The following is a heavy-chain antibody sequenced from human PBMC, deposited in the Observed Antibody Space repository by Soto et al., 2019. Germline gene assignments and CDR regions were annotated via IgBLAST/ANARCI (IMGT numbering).Heavy chain of an antibody. D-gene: IGHD1-7*01. CDR1: RFTFSNYW. Sequence: VQLVESGGGLVQPGGSLRLSCAASRFTFSNYWMSWVRQAPGKGLEWVAKIKQDGSEKYYVDSVKGRFTTARDNAKNSLYLQMNSLRAEDTAVYYCAREPNSIDYWGQGTLVTVSS. V-gene: IGHV3-7*01. CDR2: IKQDGSEK. J-gene: IGHJ4*02. CDR3: AREPNSIDY.